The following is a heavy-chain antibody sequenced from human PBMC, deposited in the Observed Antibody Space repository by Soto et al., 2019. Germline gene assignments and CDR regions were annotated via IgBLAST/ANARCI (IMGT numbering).Heavy chain of an antibody. CDR2: ISFDGSNK. Sequence: PGGSLRLSCAASGFTFSSYGMHWVRQAPGKGLEWVAVISFDGSNKYYADFVKGRFTISRDISKNTLYLQMNSLRAEDTAVFYCAATTLTVTTGPFDYWGQGTLVTVS. D-gene: IGHD4-4*01. J-gene: IGHJ4*02. CDR1: GFTFSSYG. CDR3: AATTLTVTTGPFDY. V-gene: IGHV3-30*03.